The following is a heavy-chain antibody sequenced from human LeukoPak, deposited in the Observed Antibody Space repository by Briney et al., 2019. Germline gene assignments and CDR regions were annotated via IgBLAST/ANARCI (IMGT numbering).Heavy chain of an antibody. J-gene: IGHJ4*02. CDR1: GGTFSSYA. D-gene: IGHD6-13*01. CDR2: ISAYNGNT. V-gene: IGHV1-18*01. CDR3: AREGSSWEVDY. Sequence: ASVKVSCKASGGTFSSYAISWVRQAPGQGLEWMGWISAYNGNTNYAQKLQGRVTMTTDTSTSTAYMELRSLRSDDTAVYYCAREGSSWEVDYWGQGTLVTVSS.